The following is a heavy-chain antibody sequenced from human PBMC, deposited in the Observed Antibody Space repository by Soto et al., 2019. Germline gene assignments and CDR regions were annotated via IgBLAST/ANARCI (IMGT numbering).Heavy chain of an antibody. CDR3: ARAPQNWNWAGYYFDY. CDR2: KKQDGSEK. V-gene: IGHV3-7*05. J-gene: IGHJ4*02. CDR1: GFTFSSYW. Sequence: GGSLRLSCAASGFTFSSYWMSWVRQAPGKGMEWVANKKQDGSEKYEVDSVKGPFTISRDNAKNSLYLQMNSLRAEDTAVYYCARAPQNWNWAGYYFDYWGQGTLVTVSS. D-gene: IGHD1-7*01.